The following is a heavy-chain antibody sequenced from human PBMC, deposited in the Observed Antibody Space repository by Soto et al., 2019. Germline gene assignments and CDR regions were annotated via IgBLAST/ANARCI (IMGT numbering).Heavy chain of an antibody. Sequence: QLQLQESGPGLVKPAETLSLKCAVSGGSVSSGNYFWGWIRQPPGKGLEGIGNIYYNGDPYYSPSLKSRVTMSVDTAQNQFSLRLTSVTAADTAVYYFARRLIDNWNQGHDFDFWGQGTLVTVSS. CDR2: IYYNGDP. J-gene: IGHJ3*01. V-gene: IGHV4-39*01. CDR1: GGSVSSGNYF. CDR3: ARRLIDNWNQGHDFDF. D-gene: IGHD1-20*01.